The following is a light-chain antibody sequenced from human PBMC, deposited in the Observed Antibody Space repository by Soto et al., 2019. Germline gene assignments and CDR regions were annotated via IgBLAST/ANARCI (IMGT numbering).Light chain of an antibody. J-gene: IGKJ1*01. CDR3: QPYGSSPRT. V-gene: IGKV3-20*01. Sequence: EIVLTQSPGALSLSPGERATLSCGASQSVSSSYLAWYQQKPGQAPRLLIYGASTRATGIPDRVSGSGSGTDFNLTISGLEPEDFAVYYCQPYGSSPRTFGQGTTVEIK. CDR2: GAS. CDR1: QSVSSSY.